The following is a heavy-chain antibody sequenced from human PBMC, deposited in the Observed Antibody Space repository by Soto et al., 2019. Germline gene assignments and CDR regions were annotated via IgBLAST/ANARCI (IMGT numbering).Heavy chain of an antibody. CDR1: GFRFSTYN. J-gene: IGHJ5*01. CDR2: ISTTSFTI. CDR3: ARDRCYDGTCYSASDS. Sequence: PGGSLSLSCAASGFRFSTYNMDWVRQAPGKGPEWIAHISTTSFTIYYSDSLKGRFTISRDNDRNSLYLEMNSLRDEDTAVYYCARDRCYDGTCYSASDSWGQGTLVTVSS. D-gene: IGHD2-15*01. V-gene: IGHV3-48*02.